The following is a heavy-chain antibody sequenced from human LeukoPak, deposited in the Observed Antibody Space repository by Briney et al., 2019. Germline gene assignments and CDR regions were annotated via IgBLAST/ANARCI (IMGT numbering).Heavy chain of an antibody. V-gene: IGHV3-30*04. CDR2: IANDGRFT. Sequence: GGSLRLSCAASGFTFSSHPMNWVRQAPGKGLEWVAVIANDGRFTHYADSVKGRFTISRDNSKSTLEMQMNSLRAEDTALYYCVREANGFDMWGLGTMVTVSS. CDR1: GFTFSSHP. CDR3: VREANGFDM. J-gene: IGHJ3*02. D-gene: IGHD2-8*01.